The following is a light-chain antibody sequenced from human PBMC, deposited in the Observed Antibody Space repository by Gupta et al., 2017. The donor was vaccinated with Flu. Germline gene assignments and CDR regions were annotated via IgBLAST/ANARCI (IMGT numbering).Light chain of an antibody. CDR3: ASYTSTSPRI. CDR1: SSDIGGYKY. Sequence: QSALTQPASVSGSPGQSITISCTGTSSDIGGYKYVSWYQHHPGKAPKLIIYEVSSRPSGVSNRFSASKSGNTASLTISGLQAEDEADYYCASYTSTSPRIFGGGTKLTGL. J-gene: IGLJ2*01. V-gene: IGLV2-14*01. CDR2: EVS.